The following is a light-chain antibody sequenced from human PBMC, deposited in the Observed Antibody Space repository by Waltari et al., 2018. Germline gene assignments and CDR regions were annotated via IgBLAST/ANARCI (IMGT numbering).Light chain of an antibody. J-gene: IGLJ1*01. Sequence: QAGLTQPPSVSNALKQTATLTCIGNKNNVGNQGVVWLQQRQGHPPKLLTSRTNNRPSGIPERCSTSRAGNTASLTISGLQAEDEGDYYCAAWDNNLNAYVFGPGTKVTVL. CDR2: RTN. CDR3: AAWDNNLNAYV. V-gene: IGLV10-54*04. CDR1: KNNVGNQG.